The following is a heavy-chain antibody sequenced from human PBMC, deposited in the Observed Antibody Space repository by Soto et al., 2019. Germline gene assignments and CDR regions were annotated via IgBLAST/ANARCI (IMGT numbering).Heavy chain of an antibody. Sequence: PGGSLIVSWAASGFTFISYAVSWVRQDPGKGLEWVSAISGSGGSTYYADSVKGRFTISRENSKNTLYLQMNSLRAEDTAVYYFAKVSIWLLLQGPFDYWGQGTPVTVSS. CDR2: ISGSGGST. CDR3: AKVSIWLLLQGPFDY. J-gene: IGHJ4*02. D-gene: IGHD3-22*01. V-gene: IGHV3-23*01. CDR1: GFTFISYA.